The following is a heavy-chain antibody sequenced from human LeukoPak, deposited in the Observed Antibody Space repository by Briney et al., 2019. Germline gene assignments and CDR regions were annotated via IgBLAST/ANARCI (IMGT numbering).Heavy chain of an antibody. J-gene: IGHJ4*02. CDR2: IYYSGYT. D-gene: IGHD3-3*01. CDR1: GGSISSGGFY. V-gene: IGHV4-31*03. CDR3: ARDRYDFWSGYYPYYFDY. Sequence: PSETLSLTCSVSGGSISSGGFYWTWIRQHPGKGLEWIGYIYYSGYTYYNPSLKSRVTISVDTSKNQFSLKLSSVTAADTAVYYCARDRYDFWSGYYPYYFDYWGQGTLVTVSS.